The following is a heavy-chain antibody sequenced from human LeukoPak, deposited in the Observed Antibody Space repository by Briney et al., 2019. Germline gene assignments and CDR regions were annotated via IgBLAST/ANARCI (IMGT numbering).Heavy chain of an antibody. CDR1: GGSFSGYY. CDR3: ARLPSGSYLFDY. V-gene: IGHV4-34*01. J-gene: IGHJ4*02. Sequence: PSETLSLTCAVYGGSFSGYYWSWIRQPPGKGLEWIGEINHSGSTNYNPSLKSRVTISVDTSKNQFSLKLSSVTAADTAVYYCARLPSGSYLFDYWGQGTLVTVSS. CDR2: INHSGST. D-gene: IGHD1-26*01.